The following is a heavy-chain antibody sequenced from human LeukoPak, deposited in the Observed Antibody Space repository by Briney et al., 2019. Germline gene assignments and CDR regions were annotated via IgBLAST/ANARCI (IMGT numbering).Heavy chain of an antibody. CDR2: IYYSGST. V-gene: IGHV4-30-4*08. J-gene: IGHJ3*02. CDR3: ARAQWELHAFDI. D-gene: IGHD1-26*01. Sequence: PSETLSHTCTVSGGSISSYYWSWIRQPPGKGLEWIGYIYYSGSTYYNPSLKSRVTISVDTSKNQFSLKLSSVTAADTAVYYCARAQWELHAFDIWGQGTMVTVSS. CDR1: GGSISSYY.